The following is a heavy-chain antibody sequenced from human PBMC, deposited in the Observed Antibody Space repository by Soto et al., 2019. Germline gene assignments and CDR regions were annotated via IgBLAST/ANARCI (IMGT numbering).Heavy chain of an antibody. CDR1: GGSFSGHY. CDR2: IDHSGST. J-gene: IGHJ4*02. CDR3: ARTLSSAWYIDF. V-gene: IGHV4-34*01. Sequence: QVQLQQWGAGLLKSSETLSLTCAVYGGSFSGHYWTWVRQPPGKGLEWIGEIDHSGSTNYNPSLKSRVTISVDTSKNQFSLKLSSVTAADTAVYYCARTLSSAWYIDFWGQGTLVTVSS. D-gene: IGHD6-19*01.